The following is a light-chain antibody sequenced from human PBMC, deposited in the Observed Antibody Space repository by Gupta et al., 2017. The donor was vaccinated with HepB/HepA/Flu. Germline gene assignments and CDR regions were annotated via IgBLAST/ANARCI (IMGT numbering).Light chain of an antibody. Sequence: EIVLTQSPATLALSPGERVALSCRASQNIRTSLAWYQHKPGQAPRLLIYDVYNRATGVPARFGGSGSGTDFTLAISSLEPEDFAVYDCQQRNTWPRTFGQGTKVEI. J-gene: IGKJ1*01. CDR1: QNIRTS. V-gene: IGKV3-11*01. CDR3: QQRNTWPRT. CDR2: DVY.